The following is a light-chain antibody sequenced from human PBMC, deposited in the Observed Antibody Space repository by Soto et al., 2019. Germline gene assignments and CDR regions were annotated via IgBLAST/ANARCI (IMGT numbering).Light chain of an antibody. CDR3: QQFDSVPCT. Sequence: IQMTQSPSSLSASVGDRVTITCQASQDITNYLIWYQQKPEKAPKVLIYDASSLGTGVSSRFSGSGSGNHFTLTISRLQPEDIATYYCQQFDSVPCTFGQGTKLEIK. J-gene: IGKJ2*02. CDR2: DAS. V-gene: IGKV1-33*01. CDR1: QDITNY.